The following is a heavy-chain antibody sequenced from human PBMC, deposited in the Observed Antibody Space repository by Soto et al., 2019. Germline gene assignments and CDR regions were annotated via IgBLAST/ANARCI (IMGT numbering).Heavy chain of an antibody. J-gene: IGHJ4*02. CDR1: GYSFTKYH. CDR2: INPGSGVT. Sequence: ASVKVSCKASGYSFTKYHMHWVRQAPGQGLEWMGWINPGSGVTNQAQKFQGRVTMTRDTSITTTYMELNSLTSDDTAVYYCARVAGHKNARFDTWGQGALVTVSS. D-gene: IGHD1-1*01. V-gene: IGHV1-2*02. CDR3: ARVAGHKNARFDT.